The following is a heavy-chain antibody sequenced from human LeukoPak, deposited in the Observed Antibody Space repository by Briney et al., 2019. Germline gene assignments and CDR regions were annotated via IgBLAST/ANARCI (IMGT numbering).Heavy chain of an antibody. J-gene: IGHJ6*04. CDR1: GFTFSSYS. V-gene: IGHV3-48*04. D-gene: IGHD3-10*02. Sequence: GGSLRLSCAASGFTFSSYSMNWVRQTPGKGLEWISYISISSNTIYYADSVKGRFTISRDNAKNSLYLQMNSLRAEDTAVYYCAELGITMIGGVWGKGTTVTISS. CDR3: AELGITMIGGV. CDR2: ISISSNTI.